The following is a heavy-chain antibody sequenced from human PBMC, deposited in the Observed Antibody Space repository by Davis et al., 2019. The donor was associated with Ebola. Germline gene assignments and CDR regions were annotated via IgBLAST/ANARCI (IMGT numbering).Heavy chain of an antibody. V-gene: IGHV4-34*01. Sequence: PGGSLRLSCAVYGGSFSGYYWSWIRQPPGKGLEWIGEINHSGSTNYNPSLKSRVTISVDTSKNQFSLKLSSVTAADTAVYYCARGGDYGPPHSYWYFDLWGRGTLVTVSS. D-gene: IGHD4-17*01. CDR2: INHSGST. J-gene: IGHJ2*01. CDR3: ARGGDYGPPHSYWYFDL. CDR1: GGSFSGYY.